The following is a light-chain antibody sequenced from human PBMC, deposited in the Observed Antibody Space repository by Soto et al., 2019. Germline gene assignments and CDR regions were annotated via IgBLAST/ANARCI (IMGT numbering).Light chain of an antibody. CDR1: QSLVFSDGNSY. V-gene: IGKV2-30*01. CDR3: MQGTHWPWT. J-gene: IGKJ1*01. Sequence: DVVMTQSLLSLPVALGQPAAISCRSSQSLVFSDGNSYLNWFQQRPGQSPRRLIYKASNRDPGVPDRFSGSGSGTDFTLKITRVEAEDVGVYYCMQGTHWPWTFGQGTKVEIK. CDR2: KAS.